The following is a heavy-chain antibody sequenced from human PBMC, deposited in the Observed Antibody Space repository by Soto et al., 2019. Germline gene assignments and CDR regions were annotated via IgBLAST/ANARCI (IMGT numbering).Heavy chain of an antibody. Sequence: QVQLVESGGGVVQPGRSLRLSCAASGFTFSSFAVHCVRQAPGKGLERVALVSYDGTNNYYADSVKGRFTISRDNSTNTVYVQMNSLRSEDTDIYYCARDTVTDYGDNSIPFDYWGQGTLVTVSS. V-gene: IGHV3-30-3*01. J-gene: IGHJ4*02. D-gene: IGHD4-17*01. CDR3: ARDTVTDYGDNSIPFDY. CDR1: GFTFSSFA. CDR2: VSYDGTNN.